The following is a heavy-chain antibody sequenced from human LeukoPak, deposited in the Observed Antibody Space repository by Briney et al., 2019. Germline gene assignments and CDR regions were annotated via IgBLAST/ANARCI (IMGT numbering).Heavy chain of an antibody. V-gene: IGHV3-48*02. CDR2: ISSSSRTI. CDR1: GFTFSTYS. Sequence: PGGSLRLSCAPSGFTFSTYSMNWVRQAPGKGLEWVSYISSSSRTIYYADSVKGRFTISRDNAKNSLYLQMNSLRDEDTAVYYCARGGRYYYDSSGYQPPDYWGQGTLVTVSS. CDR3: ARGGRYYYDSSGYQPPDY. J-gene: IGHJ4*02. D-gene: IGHD3-22*01.